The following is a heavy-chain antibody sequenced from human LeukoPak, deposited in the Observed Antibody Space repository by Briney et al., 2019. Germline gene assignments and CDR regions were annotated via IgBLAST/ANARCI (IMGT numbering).Heavy chain of an antibody. J-gene: IGHJ4*02. Sequence: SETLSLTCVVYGGPFTTYYWSWIRQPPGKGLEWIGEINHSGSTNYNPSLRSRVTMSVDTSKNQFSLKLSSVTAADTAVYYCAGPGAGDLDYWGQETLVTVSS. D-gene: IGHD3-10*01. V-gene: IGHV4-34*01. CDR2: INHSGST. CDR3: AGPGAGDLDY. CDR1: GGPFTTYY.